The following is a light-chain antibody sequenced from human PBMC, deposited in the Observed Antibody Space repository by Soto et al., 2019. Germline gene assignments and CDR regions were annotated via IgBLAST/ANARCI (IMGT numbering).Light chain of an antibody. CDR2: AAS. V-gene: IGKV1-39*01. CDR1: QSISSY. J-gene: IGKJ1*01. CDR3: QQYFSPPRT. Sequence: DIQMTQTPSSLSASVGDRVTITCRASQSISSYLNWYQQKPGKAPKLLIYAASSLQSGVPSRFSGSGSGTDFTLTISSLQAEDVAVYYCQQYFSPPRTFCQGSNV.